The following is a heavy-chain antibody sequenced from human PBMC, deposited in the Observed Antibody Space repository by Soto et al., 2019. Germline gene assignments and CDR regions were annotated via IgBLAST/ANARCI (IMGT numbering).Heavy chain of an antibody. J-gene: IGHJ6*02. CDR1: GFTFSNAW. CDR3: TPQFLSAAYYYGMDV. CDR2: IKSKTDGGTT. V-gene: IGHV3-15*07. D-gene: IGHD3-16*02. Sequence: EVQLVESGGGLVKPGGSLRLSCAASGFTFSNAWMNWVRQAPGKGLEWVGRIKSKTDGGTTDYAAPVKGRFTISRDDSKNTLYLQMNSLKTEDTAVYYCTPQFLSAAYYYGMDVWGQGTTVTVSS.